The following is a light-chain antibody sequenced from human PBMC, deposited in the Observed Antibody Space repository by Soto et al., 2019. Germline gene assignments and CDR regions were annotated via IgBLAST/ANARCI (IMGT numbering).Light chain of an antibody. CDR2: GAS. Sequence: EIVLTQSPGTLSLSPGERATLSCRASQSVTSSYLAWYQQKPGQAPRLLIFGASTRATGIPDRFSGSGSGTDFTLNISRLEPEDFAVYYCQHYGSSPPWTFGQGTKVEIK. CDR1: QSVTSSY. J-gene: IGKJ1*01. CDR3: QHYGSSPPWT. V-gene: IGKV3-20*01.